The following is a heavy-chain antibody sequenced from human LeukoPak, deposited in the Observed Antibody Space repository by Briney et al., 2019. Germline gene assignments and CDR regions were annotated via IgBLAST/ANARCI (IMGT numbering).Heavy chain of an antibody. D-gene: IGHD3-22*01. CDR3: AREGYSYGDEVAMIVVVISEFDY. V-gene: IGHV1-69*04. J-gene: IGHJ4*02. Sequence: SVKVSCKASGGTFSSYAISWVRQAPGQGLEWMGRIIPIFGIVNYAQKFQGRVTITADKSTSTACMELSSLRSEDTAVYYCAREGYSYGDEVAMIVVVISEFDYWGQGTLVTVSS. CDR2: IIPIFGIV. CDR1: GGTFSSYA.